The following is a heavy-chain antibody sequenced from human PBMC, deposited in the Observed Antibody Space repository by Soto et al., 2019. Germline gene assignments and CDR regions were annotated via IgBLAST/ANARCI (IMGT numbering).Heavy chain of an antibody. D-gene: IGHD2-15*01. CDR3: AFPMSWYCLAY. CDR1: GFTFSSYG. Sequence: PGGCLRLSCAASGFTFSSYGMHWVRQAPGKGLEWVAVISYDGSNKYYADSVKGRFTISRDNSKNTLYLQMNSLRAEDTAVYCCAFPMSWYCLAYWGQGTLVTVSS. V-gene: IGHV3-30*03. J-gene: IGHJ4*02. CDR2: ISYDGSNK.